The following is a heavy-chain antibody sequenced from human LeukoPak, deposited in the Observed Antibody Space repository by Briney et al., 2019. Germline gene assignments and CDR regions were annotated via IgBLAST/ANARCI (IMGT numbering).Heavy chain of an antibody. D-gene: IGHD4-17*01. V-gene: IGHV4-61*02. Sequence: SETLSLTCTVSGGSISSGSYYWSWIRQPAGKGLEWIGRIYTSGSTNYNPSLKSRVTMSVDTSKNQFSLKLSSVTAADTAVYYCARHPDHDYGDYVDAFDIWGQGTMVTVSS. CDR1: GGSISSGSYY. CDR2: IYTSGST. CDR3: ARHPDHDYGDYVDAFDI. J-gene: IGHJ3*02.